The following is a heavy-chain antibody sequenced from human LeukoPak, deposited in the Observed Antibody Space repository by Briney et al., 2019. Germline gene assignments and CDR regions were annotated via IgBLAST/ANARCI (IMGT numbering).Heavy chain of an antibody. CDR2: IYTSGST. CDR1: GGSISTGHFF. CDR3: AREYSSSSYYYYMDV. D-gene: IGHD6-6*01. V-gene: IGHV4-61*02. J-gene: IGHJ6*03. Sequence: SETLSLTCTVSGGSISTGHFFWGWIRQPPGKGLEWIGRIYTSGSTNYNPSLKSRVTMSVDTSKNQFSLKLSSVTAADTAVYYCAREYSSSSYYYYMDVWGKGTTVTVSS.